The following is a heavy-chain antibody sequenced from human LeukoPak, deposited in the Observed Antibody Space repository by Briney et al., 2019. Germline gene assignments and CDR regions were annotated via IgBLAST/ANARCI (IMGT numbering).Heavy chain of an antibody. CDR2: ISGSGGST. D-gene: IGHD1-7*01. CDR3: AKDSLELSDY. V-gene: IGHV3-23*01. J-gene: IGHJ4*02. CDR1: GFTFSSYA. Sequence: GGSLRLSCAASGFTFSSYAMSWVRHAPGKGLEWVSAISGSGGSTYYADSVEGRFTISRDNSKNTLYLQMNSLRAEDTAVYYCAKDSLELSDYWGQGTLVTVSS.